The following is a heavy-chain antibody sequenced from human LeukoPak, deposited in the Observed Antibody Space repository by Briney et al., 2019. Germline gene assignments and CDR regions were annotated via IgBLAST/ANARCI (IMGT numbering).Heavy chain of an antibody. V-gene: IGHV4-39*01. Sequence: PSETLSLTCTVSGGSISSSSYYWGWIRQPPGKGLEWIGSIYYSGSTYYNPSLKSRVTISVDTSKNQFSLRLSSVTAADTAVYYCARWKNNWNDRSDHFDYWGQGTLVTVSS. CDR1: GGSISSSSYY. CDR2: IYYSGST. J-gene: IGHJ4*02. D-gene: IGHD1-1*01. CDR3: ARWKNNWNDRSDHFDY.